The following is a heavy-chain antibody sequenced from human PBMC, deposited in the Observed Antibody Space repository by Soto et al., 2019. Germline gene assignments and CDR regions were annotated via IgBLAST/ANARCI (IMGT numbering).Heavy chain of an antibody. CDR1: GYTFTGYY. J-gene: IGHJ6*02. V-gene: IGHV1-2*02. CDR3: ARGVGPDCTNGVCALYYYYYYGMDV. D-gene: IGHD2-8*01. CDR2: INPNSGGT. Sequence: ASVKVSCEASGYTFTGYYMHWGRQAPGQRLECLGLINPNSGGTNYAQKFQGMVTMTRDTSISTAYMDLSRLRSDDTAVYYCARGVGPDCTNGVCALYYYYYYGMDVWGQGPTVTVSS.